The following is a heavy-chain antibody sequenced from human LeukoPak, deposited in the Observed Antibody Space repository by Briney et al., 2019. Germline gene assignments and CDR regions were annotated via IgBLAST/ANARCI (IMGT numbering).Heavy chain of an antibody. CDR2: IRYDGSNK. J-gene: IGHJ6*03. CDR1: GFTFSSYG. CDR3: AKARTTGPDMDV. D-gene: IGHD1-1*01. V-gene: IGHV3-30*02. Sequence: QPGGSLRLSCAASGFTFSSYGMHWVRQAPGKGLEWVAFIRYDGSNKYYADSVKGRFTISRDNSKNTLYLQMNSQRAEDTAVYYCAKARTTGPDMDVWGKGTTVTVSS.